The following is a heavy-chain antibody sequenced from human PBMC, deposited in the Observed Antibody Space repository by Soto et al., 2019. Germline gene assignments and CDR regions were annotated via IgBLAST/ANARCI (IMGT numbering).Heavy chain of an antibody. J-gene: IGHJ4*02. CDR2: ISWNSGSI. V-gene: IGHV3-9*01. D-gene: IGHD5-12*01. CDR3: AKDDAGGYDLQFFDY. Sequence: GGSLRLSCAASGFTFDDYAMHWVRQAPGKGLEWVSGISWNSGSIGYADSVKGRFTISRDNAKNSLYLQMNSLRAEDTALYYCAKDDAGGYDLQFFDYWGQGTLVTVSS. CDR1: GFTFDDYA.